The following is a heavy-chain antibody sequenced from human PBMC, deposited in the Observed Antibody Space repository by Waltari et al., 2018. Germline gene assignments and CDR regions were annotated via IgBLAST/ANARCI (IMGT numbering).Heavy chain of an antibody. V-gene: IGHV4-39*07. CDR2: IYYSGST. CDR1: GGSISSSSYY. J-gene: IGHJ1*01. Sequence: QLQLQESGPGLVKPSETLSLTCTVAGGSISSSSYYWGWNRQPPGKGLEWIGSIYYSGSTYYNPSLKSRVTISVDTSKNQFSLKLSSVTAADTAVYYCARRSAEYFQHWGQGTLVTVSS. CDR3: ARRSAEYFQH.